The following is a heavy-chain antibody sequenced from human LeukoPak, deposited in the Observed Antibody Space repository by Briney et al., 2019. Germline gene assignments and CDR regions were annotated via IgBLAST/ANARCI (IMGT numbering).Heavy chain of an antibody. V-gene: IGHV1-8*01. CDR3: ARVWSGYDYYYYYYMDV. CDR1: GYTFTSYD. CDR2: MNPNSGNT. D-gene: IGHD3-3*01. Sequence: ASVKVSCKASGYTFTSYDINWVRQATRQGLEWMGWMNPNSGNTGYAQKFQGRVTMTRNTSISTAYMELSSLRSEDTAVYYCARVWSGYDYYYYYYMDVWGKGTTVTVSS. J-gene: IGHJ6*03.